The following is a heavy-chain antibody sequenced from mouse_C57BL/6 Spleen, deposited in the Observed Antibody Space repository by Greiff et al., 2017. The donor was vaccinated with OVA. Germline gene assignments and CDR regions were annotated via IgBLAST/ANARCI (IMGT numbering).Heavy chain of an antibody. J-gene: IGHJ2*01. D-gene: IGHD1-1*01. Sequence: EVKLMESGGDLVKPGGSLKLSCAASGFTFSSYGMFWVGQTLEKRLEWVATISSGGNYTYYPNSVKPPFTISRYNANNTLYLQMSSLKSEDTTMYYCAIHRDYYGSSSFYYWGQGTTLTVSS. CDR2: ISSGGNYT. V-gene: IGHV5-6*01. CDR1: GFTFSSYG. CDR3: AIHRDYYGSSSFYY.